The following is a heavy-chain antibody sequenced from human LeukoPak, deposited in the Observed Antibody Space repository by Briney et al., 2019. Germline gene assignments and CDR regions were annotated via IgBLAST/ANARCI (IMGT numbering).Heavy chain of an antibody. V-gene: IGHV3-23*01. CDR2: ISGSGGST. Sequence: GGSLRLSCAASGFTFSSYAMSWVRQAPGKGLEWVSAISGSGGSTYYADSVKGRFTISRDNSKNTLYLHMNSLRGEDTAMYFCARGCGGGPGCYIFDYWGQGTLVTVSS. CDR3: ARGCGGGPGCYIFDY. D-gene: IGHD2-15*01. J-gene: IGHJ4*02. CDR1: GFTFSSYA.